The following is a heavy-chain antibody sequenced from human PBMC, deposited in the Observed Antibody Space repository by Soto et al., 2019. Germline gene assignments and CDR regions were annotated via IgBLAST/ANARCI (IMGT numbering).Heavy chain of an antibody. D-gene: IGHD2-21*02. J-gene: IGHJ3*01. CDR3: ARLQYTVVTPIDL. CDR1: GRSITNYY. CDR2: IHNSGNT. V-gene: IGHV4-59*01. Sequence: QVQLQESGPGLVKPSETLSLTCTVPGRSITNYYWTWIRQLPGKRLEWIAHIHNSGNTNSNPSLKSRVTISMDTSKNQISLRLTSVTAADTAMYYCARLQYTVVTPIDLWGQGTMVTVSS.